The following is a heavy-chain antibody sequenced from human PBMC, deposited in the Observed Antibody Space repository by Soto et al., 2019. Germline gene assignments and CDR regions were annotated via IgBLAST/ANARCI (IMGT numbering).Heavy chain of an antibody. CDR3: AKRFGKWPTTDDY. CDR1: GFTFSSYA. CDR2: ISGSGGST. V-gene: IGHV3-23*01. Sequence: GGSLRLSCAASGFTFSSYAMSWVRQAPGKGLEWVSAISGSGGSTYYADSVKGRFTISRDNSKNTLYLQMNSLRADDTAVYYCAKRFGKWPTTDDYWGQGTLVTVSS. J-gene: IGHJ4*02. D-gene: IGHD3-10*01.